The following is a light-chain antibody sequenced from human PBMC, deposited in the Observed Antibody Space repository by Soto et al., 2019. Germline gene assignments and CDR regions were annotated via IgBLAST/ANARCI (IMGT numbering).Light chain of an antibody. V-gene: IGKV3-15*01. CDR1: QSVSSN. CDR2: GAS. CDR3: QQYNNWTPYT. J-gene: IGKJ2*01. Sequence: EIVMTQSPATLSVSPGERATLSCRASQSVSSNLAWYQQKPGQAPRLLIYGASTRATGIPARFSGSGSGTEFTHNISSLQSEDFAVYYCQQYNNWTPYTFGQGTKLEIK.